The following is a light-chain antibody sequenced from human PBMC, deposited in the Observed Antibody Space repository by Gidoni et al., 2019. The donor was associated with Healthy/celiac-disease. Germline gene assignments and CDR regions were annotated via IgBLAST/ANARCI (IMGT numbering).Light chain of an antibody. J-gene: IGKJ4*01. Sequence: DIQMTQSPSSLSASVGDRVSITCRASQSISTYLNWYQQKPGKAPELLIYAASSLQSGVPARFSGSGSGTDFTLTISSLQPEDVATYYCQQSYSTLITFGGGTKVEIK. CDR3: QQSYSTLIT. CDR1: QSISTY. V-gene: IGKV1-39*01. CDR2: AAS.